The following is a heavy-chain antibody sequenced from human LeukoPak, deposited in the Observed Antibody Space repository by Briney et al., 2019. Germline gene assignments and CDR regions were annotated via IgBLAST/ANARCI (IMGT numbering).Heavy chain of an antibody. CDR3: ARVRDSGSYHRVLYYMDV. CDR2: INPSGGST. V-gene: IGHV1-46*01. CDR1: GYTFTSYY. J-gene: IGHJ6*03. D-gene: IGHD1-26*01. Sequence: VASVKVSCKASGYTFTSYYVHWVRQAPGQGLEWMGIINPSGGSTSYAQKFQGRVTMTRDTSTSTVYMELSSLRSEDTAVYYCARVRDSGSYHRVLYYMDVWGKGTTVTVSS.